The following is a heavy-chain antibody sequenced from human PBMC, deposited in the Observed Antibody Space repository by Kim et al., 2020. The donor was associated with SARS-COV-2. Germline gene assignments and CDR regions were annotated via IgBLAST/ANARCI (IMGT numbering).Heavy chain of an antibody. V-gene: IGHV5-51*01. J-gene: IGHJ3*02. CDR1: GYSFTSYW. D-gene: IGHD6-19*01. CDR2: IYPGDSDT. CDR3: ARHSPSAGYSSRWDAFDI. Sequence: GESLKISCKGSGYSFTSYWIGWVRQMPGKGLEWMGIIYPGDSDTRYSPSFQGQVTISADKSISTAYLQWSSLKASDTAMYYCARHSPSAGYSSRWDAFDIWGQGTMVTVSS.